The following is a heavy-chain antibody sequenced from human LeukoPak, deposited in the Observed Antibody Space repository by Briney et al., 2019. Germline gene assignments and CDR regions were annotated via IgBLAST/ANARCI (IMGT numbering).Heavy chain of an antibody. CDR3: ARGMNIIDY. CDR1: RGSFSDYY. Sequence: SETLSLTCTVYRGSFSDYYWSWIRQPPGKGLEWIGEIDHSGSTSYNPSLESRVTISLDTSKNQFSLRLTSVTAADTAVYYCARGMNIIDYWGQGTLVTVSS. CDR2: IDHSGST. D-gene: IGHD2/OR15-2a*01. V-gene: IGHV4-34*01. J-gene: IGHJ4*02.